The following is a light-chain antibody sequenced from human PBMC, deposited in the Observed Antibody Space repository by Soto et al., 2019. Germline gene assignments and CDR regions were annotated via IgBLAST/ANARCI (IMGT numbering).Light chain of an antibody. CDR2: GAS. J-gene: IGKJ5*01. CDR3: QQYGSSPIT. V-gene: IGKV3-15*01. Sequence: EIVMTQSPATLSVSPGERATLSCRASQSVSSNSAWYQQKPGQAPRLLIYGASTRATGIPARFSGSGSGTEFTLTISSLQSEDFAVYYCQQYGSSPITFGQGTRLEIK. CDR1: QSVSSN.